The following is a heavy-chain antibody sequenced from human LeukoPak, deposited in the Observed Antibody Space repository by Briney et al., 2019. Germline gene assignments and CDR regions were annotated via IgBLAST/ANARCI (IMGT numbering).Heavy chain of an antibody. V-gene: IGHV3-7*01. D-gene: IGHD3-3*01. CDR3: ARDRNTDFWSGYYTNYFDY. Sequence: PGGSLRLSCEASGFTFSSYWMSWVRQAPGKGLGWVANIKQGGSEKDYVDSVRGRFTISRDDAKNSLYLQMNSLRAEDTAVYYCARDRNTDFWSGYYTNYFDYWGQGTLVTVSS. CDR2: IKQGGSEK. CDR1: GFTFSSYW. J-gene: IGHJ4*02.